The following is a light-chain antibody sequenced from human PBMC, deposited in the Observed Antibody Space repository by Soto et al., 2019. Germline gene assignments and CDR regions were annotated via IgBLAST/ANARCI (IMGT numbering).Light chain of an antibody. J-gene: IGLJ3*02. CDR1: SSDVGAYNF. V-gene: IGLV2-14*03. Sequence: QSALTQPASVSGSPGQSITISCTGTSSDVGAYNFVSWYQHHPGKAPKLIISDVNNRPSGVSVRFSGSKSGNTASLTISGLQAEDEADYYCSSYTTTATRVFGGGTKLTVL. CDR2: DVN. CDR3: SSYTTTATRV.